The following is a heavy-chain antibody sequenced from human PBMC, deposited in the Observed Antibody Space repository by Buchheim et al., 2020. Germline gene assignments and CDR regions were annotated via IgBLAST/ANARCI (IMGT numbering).Heavy chain of an antibody. CDR3: ARSAYYDFWSGYVFDY. CDR2: IYYSGST. Sequence: QVQLQESGPGLVKPSETLSLTCTVSGGSISSYYWSWIRQPPGKGLEWIGYIYYSGSTNYNPSLKSRVTISVDTSKPQFSLKLSSVTAADTAVYYCARSAYYDFWSGYVFDYWGQGTL. J-gene: IGHJ4*02. D-gene: IGHD3-3*01. V-gene: IGHV4-59*01. CDR1: GGSISSYY.